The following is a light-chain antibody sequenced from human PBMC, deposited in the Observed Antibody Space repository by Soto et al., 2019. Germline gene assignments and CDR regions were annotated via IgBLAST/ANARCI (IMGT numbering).Light chain of an antibody. CDR2: DAS. Sequence: EIVLTQSPATLSLSPGETATLSCRASQSVSSYLAWYQQKPGQAPRLLIYDASNRATGIPDRFSGSGSGTDCTLTISRLEPEDFAVYYCQLYSRSPRQITFGQGTRLEIK. CDR1: QSVSSY. J-gene: IGKJ5*01. V-gene: IGKV3-20*01. CDR3: QLYSRSPRQIT.